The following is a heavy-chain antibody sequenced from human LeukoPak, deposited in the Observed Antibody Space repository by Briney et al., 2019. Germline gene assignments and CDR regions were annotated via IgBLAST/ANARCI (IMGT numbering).Heavy chain of an antibody. D-gene: IGHD3-22*01. CDR3: TRDGPRSSGYPDT. J-gene: IGHJ5*02. Sequence: SQTLSLTCTVSGGSISSGGHFWSWIRQHPGKGLEWIGYIYYSGSTYYNPSLKSRVNISVDTSKNQFSLRLNSVTAADTAVYYCTRDGPRSSGYPDTWGQGTRVTVSS. V-gene: IGHV4-31*03. CDR1: GGSISSGGHF. CDR2: IYYSGST.